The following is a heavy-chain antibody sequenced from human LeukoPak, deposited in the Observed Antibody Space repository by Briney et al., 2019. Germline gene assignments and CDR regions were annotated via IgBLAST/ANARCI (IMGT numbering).Heavy chain of an antibody. CDR1: GFTFSSYW. Sequence: TGGSLRLSCAASGFTFSSYWMSWVRQAPGKGLEWVSNIKQDGSEKYYVDSVKGRFTISRDNAKNSLYLQMNSLRAEDTAVYYCARDGWGGYYVNYYYYYMDVWGKGTTVTVSS. CDR3: ARDGWGGYYVNYYYYYMDV. D-gene: IGHD3-3*01. J-gene: IGHJ6*03. CDR2: IKQDGSEK. V-gene: IGHV3-7*01.